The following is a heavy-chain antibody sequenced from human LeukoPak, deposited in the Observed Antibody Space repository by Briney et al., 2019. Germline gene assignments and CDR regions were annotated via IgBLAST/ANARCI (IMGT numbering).Heavy chain of an antibody. J-gene: IGHJ4*02. D-gene: IGHD5-12*01. CDR2: ISSSGSTI. Sequence: GGSLRLSCAASGFTFSSYAMNWVRQAPGKGLEWVSYISSSGSTIYYADSVKGRFTISRDNAKNSLYLQMNSLRAEDTAVYYCARGKVDIVATGYFDYWGQGTLVTVSS. V-gene: IGHV3-48*03. CDR3: ARGKVDIVATGYFDY. CDR1: GFTFSSYA.